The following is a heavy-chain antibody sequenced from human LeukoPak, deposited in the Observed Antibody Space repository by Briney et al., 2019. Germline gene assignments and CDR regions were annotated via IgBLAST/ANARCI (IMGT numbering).Heavy chain of an antibody. J-gene: IGHJ3*02. Sequence: SETLSLTCTVSGGSISSGSYYWSWIRQPAGKGLEWIGRIYTSGSTNYNPSLKSRVTISVDTSKNQFSLKLSSVTAADTAVYYCAVWFGELSDAFDIWGQGTMVTVPS. CDR2: IYTSGST. CDR3: AVWFGELSDAFDI. V-gene: IGHV4-61*02. CDR1: GGSISSGSYY. D-gene: IGHD3-10*01.